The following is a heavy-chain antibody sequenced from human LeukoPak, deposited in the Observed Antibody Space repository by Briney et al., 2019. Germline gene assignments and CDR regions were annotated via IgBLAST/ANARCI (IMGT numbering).Heavy chain of an antibody. J-gene: IGHJ4*02. D-gene: IGHD1-26*01. CDR3: ARSRRTVTSGSYYFDY. V-gene: IGHV4-59*08. Sequence: KSSETLSLTCTVSGGSISSYYWSWIRQPPGKGLEWIGYIYYSGSTNYNPSLKSRVTISVDTSKNQFSLKLRSVTAADTAVYYCARSRRTVTSGSYYFDYWGQGTPVTVSS. CDR2: IYYSGST. CDR1: GGSISSYY.